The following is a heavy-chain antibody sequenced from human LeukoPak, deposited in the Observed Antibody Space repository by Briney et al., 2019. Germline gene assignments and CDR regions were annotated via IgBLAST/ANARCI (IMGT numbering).Heavy chain of an antibody. J-gene: IGHJ3*02. CDR2: VGIVGDT. CDR1: GFTFSCYE. V-gene: IGHV3-13*01. Sequence: PGGSLRLSCAASGFTFSCYEMHWVRQVAGKGLGWVSAVGIVGDTFYSGSVKGRFTISRENAENSLFLQMNSLRAGDTAVYYCASEGRGSSADAFDIWGQGTMVTVSS. D-gene: IGHD3-16*01. CDR3: ASEGRGSSADAFDI.